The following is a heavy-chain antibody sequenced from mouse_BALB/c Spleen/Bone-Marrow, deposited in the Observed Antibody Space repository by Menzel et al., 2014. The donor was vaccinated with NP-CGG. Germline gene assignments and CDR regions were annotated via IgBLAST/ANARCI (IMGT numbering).Heavy chain of an antibody. Sequence: VQLQQSGPELVKPGASVKISCKASGYSFTGYFMSWVMQSHGKSLEWIGRINPYNGDTFYNQKFKGKATLTVDKSSSTAHMELRSLASEDSAVYYCARDYYDYYFDYWGQGTTLTVSS. CDR2: INPYNGDT. CDR1: GYSFTGYF. D-gene: IGHD2-4*01. J-gene: IGHJ2*01. CDR3: ARDYYDYYFDY. V-gene: IGHV1-20*02.